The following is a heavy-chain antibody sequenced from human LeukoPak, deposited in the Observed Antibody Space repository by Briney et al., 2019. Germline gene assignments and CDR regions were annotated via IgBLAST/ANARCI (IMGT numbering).Heavy chain of an antibody. CDR1: GFTFSSHW. CDR2: IKEDGSEK. V-gene: IGHV3-7*01. J-gene: IGHJ4*02. D-gene: IGHD4-23*01. Sequence: GGSLRLSCAASGFTFSSHWMNWVRQAPGKGLEWVAKIKEDGSEKDYVYSVKGRFTISRDNAKNSLYLQMNSLRAEDTAVYFCARPNYGGNYYFDYWGQGTLVTVSS. CDR3: ARPNYGGNYYFDY.